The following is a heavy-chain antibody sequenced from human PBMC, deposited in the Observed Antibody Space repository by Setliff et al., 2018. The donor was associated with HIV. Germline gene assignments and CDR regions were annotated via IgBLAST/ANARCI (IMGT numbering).Heavy chain of an antibody. V-gene: IGHV4-4*02. Sequence: KPSETLSLTCAVSGGSISSSNWWSWVRQPPGKGLEWIGEIYHSGSTNYNPSLKSRVTISIDKSKNQFSLKLSSVTAADTAVYYCARSPLYSGYERYYFDYWGQGTLVTVSS. CDR3: ARSPLYSGYERYYFDY. D-gene: IGHD5-12*01. CDR1: GGSISSSNW. J-gene: IGHJ4*02. CDR2: IYHSGST.